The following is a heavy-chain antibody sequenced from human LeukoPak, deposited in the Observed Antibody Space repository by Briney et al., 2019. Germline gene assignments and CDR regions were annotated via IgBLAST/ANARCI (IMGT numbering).Heavy chain of an antibody. Sequence: GGSLRLSCAASGFTFSSYAMSWVRQAPGKGLEWVSAISGSGGSTYYADSVKGRFTISRDSSKNTLYLQMNSLRAEDTAVYYCAKGGWAGDYVSFDYWGQGTLVTVSS. V-gene: IGHV3-23*01. CDR3: AKGGWAGDYVSFDY. CDR2: ISGSGGST. CDR1: GFTFSSYA. J-gene: IGHJ4*02. D-gene: IGHD3-10*02.